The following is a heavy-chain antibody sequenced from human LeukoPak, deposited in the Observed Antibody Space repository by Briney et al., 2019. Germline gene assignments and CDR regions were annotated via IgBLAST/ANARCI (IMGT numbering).Heavy chain of an antibody. J-gene: IGHJ4*02. V-gene: IGHV3-21*06. D-gene: IGHD2/OR15-2a*01. CDR1: GFTFSSYS. CDR2: ISGSSTYI. CDR3: ARGLDPDCKSDGCSTGDD. Sequence: PGGSLRLSCAASGFTFSSYSMNWVRQVPGKGLEWVSSISGSSTYIFYADSVKGRFTIYRENAKNSVFLQMNSLRAEDSAVYYCARGLDPDCKSDGCSTGDDWGQGTPATVSS.